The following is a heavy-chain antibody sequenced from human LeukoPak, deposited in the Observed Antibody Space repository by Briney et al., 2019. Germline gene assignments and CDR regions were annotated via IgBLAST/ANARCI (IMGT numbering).Heavy chain of an antibody. J-gene: IGHJ4*02. CDR1: GFTFSSYS. CDR3: ARDRDIVVVPDSFDY. Sequence: GGSLRLSCAASGFTFSSYSMNWVRQAPGKGLEWVSSISSSSSYIYYADSVKGRFTISRDNAKNSLYLQMNSLRAEDTAVYYCARDRDIVVVPDSFDYWGQGTLVTVPS. V-gene: IGHV3-21*01. D-gene: IGHD2-2*01. CDR2: ISSSSSYI.